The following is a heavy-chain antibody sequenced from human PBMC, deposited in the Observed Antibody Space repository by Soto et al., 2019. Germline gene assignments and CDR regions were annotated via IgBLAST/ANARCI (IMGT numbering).Heavy chain of an antibody. CDR2: ISSSSSTI. V-gene: IGHV3-48*02. D-gene: IGHD2-2*01. CDR1: GFTFSSYS. Sequence: EVQLVESGGGLVQPGGSLRLSCAASGFTFSSYSMNWVRQAPGKGLEWVSYISSSSSTIYYADSVKGRFTISRDNAKNSLYLQMNSLRDEDTAVYYCARDGAIVVVPAAMYHYGMDVWGQGTTVTVSS. J-gene: IGHJ6*02. CDR3: ARDGAIVVVPAAMYHYGMDV.